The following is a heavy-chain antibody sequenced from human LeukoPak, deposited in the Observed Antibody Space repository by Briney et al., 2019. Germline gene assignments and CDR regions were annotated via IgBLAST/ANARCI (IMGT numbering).Heavy chain of an antibody. CDR3: ARDDGGSFSTTFDI. Sequence: PGGSLRLSCAASGFTFDDYGMSWVRQAPGKGLEWVANIKQDGSEKYYVDSVKGRFTISRDNAKNSLYLQMNSLRAEDTALYYCARDDGGSFSTTFDIWGQGTMVTVSS. V-gene: IGHV3-7*01. J-gene: IGHJ3*02. CDR1: GFTFDDYG. CDR2: IKQDGSEK. D-gene: IGHD1-26*01.